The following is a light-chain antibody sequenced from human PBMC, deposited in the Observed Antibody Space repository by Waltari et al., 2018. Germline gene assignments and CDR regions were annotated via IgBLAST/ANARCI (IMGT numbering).Light chain of an antibody. CDR1: QGVSKF. Sequence: VVLTQSPATLSLSPGERATLTCRASQGVSKFLAWFQQKPGQSPRLLVYDVSTRATGSPARFSGSGPGPEFILTINSLEPEDFAVYYCQQYDRWPLTFGGGTKLEIK. CDR2: DVS. CDR3: QQYDRWPLT. V-gene: IGKV3D-11*01. J-gene: IGKJ4*01.